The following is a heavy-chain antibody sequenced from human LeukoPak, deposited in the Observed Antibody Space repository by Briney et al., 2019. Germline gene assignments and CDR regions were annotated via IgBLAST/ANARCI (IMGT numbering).Heavy chain of an antibody. V-gene: IGHV4-39*01. CDR2: IYYSGGT. Sequence: PSETLSLTCTVSGGSISSSSYYWGWIRQPPGKGLEWIGSIYYSGGTFYNPSLKSRVTISVDTSKNQFSLKLSSVTAADTAVYYCARAYYDSSGSYFPYFDYWGQGTLVTVSS. J-gene: IGHJ4*02. D-gene: IGHD3-22*01. CDR1: GGSISSSSYY. CDR3: ARAYYDSSGSYFPYFDY.